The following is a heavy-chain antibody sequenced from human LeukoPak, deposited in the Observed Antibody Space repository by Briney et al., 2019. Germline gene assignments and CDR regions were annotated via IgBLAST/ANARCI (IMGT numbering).Heavy chain of an antibody. V-gene: IGHV3-48*02. CDR2: ISSSTRTI. CDR3: ARDLIVRATTQSLAY. Sequence: PGGSLRLSCAASGVTFSSYSMNWVRQAPGKGLQWVSYISSSTRTIYYAASVKGRFTISRDNAKNSLFLQMNSLRDEDTAVYYCARDLIVRATTQSLAYWGQGTLVTVSS. J-gene: IGHJ4*02. D-gene: IGHD1-26*01. CDR1: GVTFSSYS.